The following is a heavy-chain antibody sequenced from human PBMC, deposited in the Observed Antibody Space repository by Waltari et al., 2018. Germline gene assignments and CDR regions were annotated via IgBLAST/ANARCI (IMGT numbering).Heavy chain of an antibody. J-gene: IGHJ4*02. CDR2: IKQDGSEK. Sequence: ELQLVESGGGLVQPGGSLSLSWAASGFPFSSSWMGWVRQAPGKGLEWVANIKQDGSEKYYVDSVKGRFTISRDNAKNSLYLQMNSLRAEDTAVYYCARDWTVTTFFDYWGQGTLVTVSS. V-gene: IGHV3-7*01. CDR1: GFPFSSSW. CDR3: ARDWTVTTFFDY. D-gene: IGHD4-17*01.